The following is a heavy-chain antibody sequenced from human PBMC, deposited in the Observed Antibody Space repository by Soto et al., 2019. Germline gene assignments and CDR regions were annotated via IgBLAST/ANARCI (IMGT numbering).Heavy chain of an antibody. CDR2: IGANGDST. CDR3: TGGTYSDY. Sequence: HPGGSLRLSCAAPGFYFNSYAMSWVRQAPGKGLEWVSHIGANGDSTYYADAVKGRFTISRDNSKNTLYLEMRGLRAEDTAAYYCTGGTYSDYWGQGTLVTVSS. CDR1: GFYFNSYA. J-gene: IGHJ4*02. V-gene: IGHV3-23*01. D-gene: IGHD3-16*01.